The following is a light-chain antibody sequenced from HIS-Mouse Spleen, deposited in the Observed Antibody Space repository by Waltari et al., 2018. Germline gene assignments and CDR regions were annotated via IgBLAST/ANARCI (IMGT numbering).Light chain of an antibody. CDR3: QQYYSYPWT. V-gene: IGKV1-8*01. J-gene: IGKJ1*01. Sequence: AIRMTQSPSSLPASTGARVTITCRASQGISSYLAWYQQKPGKAPKLLIYAASTLQSGVPSRFSGSGSGTDFTLTISCLQSEDFATYYCQQYYSYPWTFGQGTKVEIK. CDR1: QGISSY. CDR2: AAS.